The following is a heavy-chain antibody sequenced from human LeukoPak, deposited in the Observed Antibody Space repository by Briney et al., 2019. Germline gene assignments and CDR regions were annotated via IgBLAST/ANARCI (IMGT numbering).Heavy chain of an antibody. V-gene: IGHV2-5*02. Sequence: SLSTSGVGVGLIRQPPGKALEWLALIYWDDDKRYCPSLKSRLTITKDTSKNQVVLTMTNMDPVDTATYYCAHLMIAGPHDAFDIWGQGTMVTVSS. D-gene: IGHD3-22*01. CDR3: AHLMIAGPHDAFDI. CDR2: IYWDDDK. CDR1: SLSTSGVG. J-gene: IGHJ3*02.